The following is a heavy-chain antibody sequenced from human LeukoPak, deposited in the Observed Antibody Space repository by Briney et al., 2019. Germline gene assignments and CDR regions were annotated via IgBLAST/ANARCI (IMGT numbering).Heavy chain of an antibody. V-gene: IGHV4-39*01. J-gene: IGHJ4*02. CDR3: ATSRDGYNYWGY. Sequence: SETLSLTCTVSGDSISNSNYYRGWIRQPPGKGLEWIGNLYYTGSTSYNPSLKSRLTISMDTSKNQFSLNLSSVTATDTAVYYCATSRDGYNYWGYWGQGSLVIVSS. D-gene: IGHD5-24*01. CDR2: LYYTGST. CDR1: GDSISNSNYY.